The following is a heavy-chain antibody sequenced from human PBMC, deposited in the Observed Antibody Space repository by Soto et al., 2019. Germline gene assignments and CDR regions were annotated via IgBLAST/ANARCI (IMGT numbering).Heavy chain of an antibody. CDR3: ARDLVNYDSSGYPHGMDV. CDR2: INPSGGST. V-gene: IGHV1-46*01. Sequence: ASVKVSCKASGYTFTSYYMHWVRQAPGQGLEWMGIINPSGGSTSYAQKFQGRVTMTRDTSTSTVYMELSSLRSEDTAVYYCARDLVNYDSSGYPHGMDVWGQGTTVTV. J-gene: IGHJ6*02. D-gene: IGHD3-22*01. CDR1: GYTFTSYY.